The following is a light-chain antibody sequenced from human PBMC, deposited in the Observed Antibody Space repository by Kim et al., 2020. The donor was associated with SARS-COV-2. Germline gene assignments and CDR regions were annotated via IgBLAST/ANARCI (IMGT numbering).Light chain of an antibody. CDR3: QSYDSNNGV. Sequence: GKTVPSSCTRSSGNIASNYVQCDQQQPGRSPTTMIYDDSKRPSGVPDRFSGSIYSASNSASLTIAGLEAEDEADYYCQSYDSNNGVFGGGTQLTVL. CDR1: SGNIASNY. V-gene: IGLV6-57*01. J-gene: IGLJ3*02. CDR2: DDS.